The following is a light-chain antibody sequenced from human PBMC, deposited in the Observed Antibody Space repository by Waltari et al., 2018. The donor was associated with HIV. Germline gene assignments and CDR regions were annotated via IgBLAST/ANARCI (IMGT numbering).Light chain of an antibody. CDR3: QQYYMAPPA. CDR2: WAS. CDR1: HSIFFNPAKKNY. J-gene: IGKJ1*01. V-gene: IGKV4-1*01. Sequence: DVLIPQSPEFLVVSLGRTIPFNCKTSHSIFFNPAKKNYLPWYQQSRGQPPKSLVYWASTRESGVPALFSGAGSGTDFTLTIGGLQAEDGATYFCQQYYMAPPAFGQGTRV.